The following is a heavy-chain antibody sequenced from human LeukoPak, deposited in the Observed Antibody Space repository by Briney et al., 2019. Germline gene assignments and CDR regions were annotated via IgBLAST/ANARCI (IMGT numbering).Heavy chain of an antibody. CDR1: GYTFTGYY. Sequence: GASVKVSCKASGYTFTGYYMHWVRQAPGQGLEWMGWINPNSGGTNYAQKFQGRVTMTRDTSISTAYMELSRLRSDDTAVYYCARGLLRYFDWLTPLDYWGQGTLVTASS. J-gene: IGHJ4*02. CDR2: INPNSGGT. V-gene: IGHV1-2*02. D-gene: IGHD3-9*01. CDR3: ARGLLRYFDWLTPLDY.